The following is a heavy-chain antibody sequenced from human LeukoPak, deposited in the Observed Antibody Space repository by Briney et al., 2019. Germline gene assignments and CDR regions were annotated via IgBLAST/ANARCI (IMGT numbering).Heavy chain of an antibody. Sequence: SVKVSCKASGGTFSSYAISWVRQAPGQGLEWMGGIIPIFGTANYAQKFQGRVTITADESASTAYMELSSLRSEDTAVYYCARGEYYDFWSGYYTPFDYWGQGTLVTVSS. CDR3: ARGEYYDFWSGYYTPFDY. J-gene: IGHJ4*02. CDR2: IIPIFGTA. D-gene: IGHD3-3*01. CDR1: GGTFSSYA. V-gene: IGHV1-69*13.